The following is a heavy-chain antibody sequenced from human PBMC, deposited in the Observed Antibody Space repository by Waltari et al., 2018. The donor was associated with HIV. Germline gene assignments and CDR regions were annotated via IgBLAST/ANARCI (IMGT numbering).Heavy chain of an antibody. J-gene: IGHJ4*02. CDR3: ASRGGAGPFDY. V-gene: IGHV4-34*01. CDR2: INHSGST. Sequence: QVQLQQWGAGLLKPSETLSLTCAVYGGSFSGYYWSWIRQPPGKGLEWIGEINHSGSTNYNPSLKSRVTISVDTSKNQFSLKLSSVTAADTAVYYCASRGGAGPFDYWGQGTLVTVSS. D-gene: IGHD1-26*01. CDR1: GGSFSGYY.